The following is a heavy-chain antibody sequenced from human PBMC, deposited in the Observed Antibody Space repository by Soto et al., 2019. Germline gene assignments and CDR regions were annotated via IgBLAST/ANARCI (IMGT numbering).Heavy chain of an antibody. CDR1: GGTFSSYA. Sequence: QVQLVQSGAEVKKPGSSVKVSCKASGGTFSSYAISWVRQAPGQGLEWMGGIIPIFGTANYAQKFQGRVTITADNSTSTAYMELISLRSEDTAVYYCARDLLADYGDYAGAFYISGQVTMVTVSS. V-gene: IGHV1-69*06. J-gene: IGHJ3*02. CDR3: ARDLLADYGDYAGAFYI. CDR2: IIPIFGTA. D-gene: IGHD4-17*01.